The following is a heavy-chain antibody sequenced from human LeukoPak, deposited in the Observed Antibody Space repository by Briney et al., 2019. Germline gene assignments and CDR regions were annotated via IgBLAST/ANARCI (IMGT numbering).Heavy chain of an antibody. CDR1: GFTFSSYW. Sequence: GGSLRLSCAASGFTFSSYWMTWVRQAPGKGLEWVANIKQDGSDKYYVDSVKGRSTISRDNAKNSLYLQMNSLRAEDTAVYYCARVPALTMVRGVIINPSYFDYWGQGALVTVSS. CDR2: IKQDGSDK. J-gene: IGHJ4*02. CDR3: ARVPALTMVRGVIINPSYFDY. V-gene: IGHV3-7*03. D-gene: IGHD3-10*01.